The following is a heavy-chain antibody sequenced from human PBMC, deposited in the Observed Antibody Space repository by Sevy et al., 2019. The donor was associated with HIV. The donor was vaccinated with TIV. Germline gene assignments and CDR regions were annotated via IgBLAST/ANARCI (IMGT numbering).Heavy chain of an antibody. CDR1: GGSISSYY. CDR3: ARAPYGSGSYYRNYFYY. D-gene: IGHD3-10*01. V-gene: IGHV4-59*13. Sequence: SETLSLTCTVSGGSISSYYWSWIRQPPGKGLEWIGYIYYSGSTNYNPSLKSRVTISVDTSKNQFSLKLSSVTAADTAVYYCARAPYGSGSYYRNYFYYWGQGTLVTVSS. J-gene: IGHJ4*02. CDR2: IYYSGST.